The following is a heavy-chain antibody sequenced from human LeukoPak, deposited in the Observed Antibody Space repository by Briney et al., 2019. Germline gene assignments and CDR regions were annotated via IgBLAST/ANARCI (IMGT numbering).Heavy chain of an antibody. V-gene: IGHV1-8*01. CDR1: GYTFTSYD. Sequence: ASVKVSCKASGYTFTSYDINWVRQATGQGLEWMGWMNPNSGNTGYAQKFQGRVTMTRNTSISTAYMELSSLRSEDTAVYYCAGAGGRIVGATRPNNWFDPWGQGTLVTVSS. J-gene: IGHJ5*02. CDR3: AGAGGRIVGATRPNNWFDP. CDR2: MNPNSGNT. D-gene: IGHD1-26*01.